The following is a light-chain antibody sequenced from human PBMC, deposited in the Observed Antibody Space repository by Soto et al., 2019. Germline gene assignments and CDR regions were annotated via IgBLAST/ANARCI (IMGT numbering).Light chain of an antibody. J-gene: IGLJ2*01. Sequence: QSALTQPASVSGSPGQSITISCTGTSSDVGGYNYVSWYQHQPGKAPKLMIYDVSSRPSGVSNRFSGSKSGNTASLTISGLQAEDEADYYFRSYTSSRTLVILGGGTKLTVL. V-gene: IGLV2-14*03. CDR1: SSDVGGYNY. CDR3: RSYTSSRTLVI. CDR2: DVS.